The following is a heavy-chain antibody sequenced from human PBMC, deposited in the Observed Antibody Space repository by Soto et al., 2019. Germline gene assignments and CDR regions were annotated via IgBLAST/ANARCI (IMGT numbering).Heavy chain of an antibody. Sequence: EVQVVESGGDLVEPGGSLSFSCVTSGFIFSSAWMSWVRQAPGKGLEWVARIKSTKDGGARDYAAPVNGRFSISRDDSKSTVYLQMNSLRAEDTALYYCVEGWNDFWGQGTLVTVSS. D-gene: IGHD1-1*01. CDR3: VEGWNDF. J-gene: IGHJ4*02. CDR1: GFIFSSAW. V-gene: IGHV3-15*01. CDR2: IKSTKDGGAR.